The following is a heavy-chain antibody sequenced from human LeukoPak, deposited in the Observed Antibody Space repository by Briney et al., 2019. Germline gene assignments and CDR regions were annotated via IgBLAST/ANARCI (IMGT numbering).Heavy chain of an antibody. CDR1: GYTFAGYF. J-gene: IGHJ3*01. CDR3: ARGHILVPAGAFDL. D-gene: IGHD2-21*01. Sequence: GASVKVSCKASGYTFAGYFMHWVRQASGQGLEWMGWINPNNGGTNYAQKFQGRVTMTGDTSISTAYMELSRLTSDDTALYYCARGHILVPAGAFDLWGQGTVVTVSS. CDR2: INPNNGGT. V-gene: IGHV1-2*02.